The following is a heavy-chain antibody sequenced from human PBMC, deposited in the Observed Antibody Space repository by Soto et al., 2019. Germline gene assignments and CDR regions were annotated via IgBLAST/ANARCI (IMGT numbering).Heavy chain of an antibody. Sequence: PGGSLRLSCAASGFTFSSYAMHWVRQAPGKGLEYVSAISSNGGSTYYANSVKGRFTISRDNSKNMLYLQMGSLRAEVMAVYYCARVNYDFWSGYYTDYYYYMDVWGKGTTVTVSS. CDR2: ISSNGGST. D-gene: IGHD3-3*01. CDR1: GFTFSSYA. V-gene: IGHV3-64*01. J-gene: IGHJ6*03. CDR3: ARVNYDFWSGYYTDYYYYMDV.